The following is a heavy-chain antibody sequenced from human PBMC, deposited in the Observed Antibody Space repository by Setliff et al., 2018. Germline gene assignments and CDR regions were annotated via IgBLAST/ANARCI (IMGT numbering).Heavy chain of an antibody. CDR2: IGAYTGNT. Sequence: ASVKVSCKASGYTLINYGISWVRQPPGQGLEWMGWIGAYTGNTNYAQKFQGRATMTTDTSTSTAYMELRSLRSDDTAVYYCSRLVRYCTTTTCQSVPGAEAWGQGTLVTVSS. CDR3: SRLVRYCTTTTCQSVPGAEA. J-gene: IGHJ5*02. CDR1: GYTLINYG. D-gene: IGHD2-8*01. V-gene: IGHV1-18*01.